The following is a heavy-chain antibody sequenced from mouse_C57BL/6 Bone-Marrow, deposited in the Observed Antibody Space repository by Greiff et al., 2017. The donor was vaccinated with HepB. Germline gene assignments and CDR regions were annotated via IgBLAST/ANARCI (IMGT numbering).Heavy chain of an antibody. CDR2: IRNKANGYTT. J-gene: IGHJ1*03. CDR3: ARYRGTTVVYWYFDV. CDR1: GFTFTDYY. Sequence: EVQLVESGGGLVQPGGSLSLSCAASGFTFTDYYMSWVRQPPGKALEWLGFIRNKANGYTTEYSASVKGRFTISRDNSKSILYLQMNALRAEDSATYYCARYRGTTVVYWYFDVWGTGTTVTVSS. V-gene: IGHV7-3*01. D-gene: IGHD1-1*01.